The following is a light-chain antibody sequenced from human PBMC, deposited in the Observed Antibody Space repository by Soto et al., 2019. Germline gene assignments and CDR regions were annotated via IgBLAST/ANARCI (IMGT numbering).Light chain of an antibody. J-gene: IGLJ3*02. Sequence: QTVVTQPPSASGTPGQRVTISCSGSSSNIGTNTVNWYQQLPGTAPKLLIYDNNHRPSGVPDRFSGSKSGTSASLAISGLQSEAEAHYYCAAWDDSLNGWVFGGGTKLTVL. CDR3: AAWDDSLNGWV. CDR2: DNN. CDR1: SSNIGTNT. V-gene: IGLV1-44*01.